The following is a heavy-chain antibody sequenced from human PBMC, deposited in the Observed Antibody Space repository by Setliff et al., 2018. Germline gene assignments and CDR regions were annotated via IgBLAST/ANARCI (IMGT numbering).Heavy chain of an antibody. Sequence: SETLSLTCTVSGDSMNSGPHYYWSWIRQHPGKGLEWIGYIHYSGSTYYNPSLKSRVTISVDTSKNQFSLKLSSVSAADTAMYYCVTIRDRQGPYIYSYYMDVWGEGTTVTVSS. D-gene: IGHD2-21*01. V-gene: IGHV4-31*03. CDR1: GDSMNSGPHYY. J-gene: IGHJ6*03. CDR3: VTIRDRQGPYIYSYYMDV. CDR2: IHYSGST.